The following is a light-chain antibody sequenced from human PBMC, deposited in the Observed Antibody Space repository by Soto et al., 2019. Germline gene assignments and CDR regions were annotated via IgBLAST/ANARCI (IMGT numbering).Light chain of an antibody. CDR3: QSYDNSLTHVV. J-gene: IGLJ2*01. V-gene: IGLV1-40*01. CDR2: GDN. Sequence: QSVLTQPPSVSGAPGQRVTIPCTGSSSNIGSFYDVHWYQQLPGTVPKLLIYGDNNRPSGVPDRFSGSKSGTAASLAITGLQAEDEADYYCQSYDNSLTHVVFGGGTKVTVL. CDR1: SSNIGSFYD.